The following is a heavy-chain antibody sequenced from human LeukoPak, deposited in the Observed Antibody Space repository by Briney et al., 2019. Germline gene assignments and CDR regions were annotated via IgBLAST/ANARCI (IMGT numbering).Heavy chain of an antibody. CDR2: ISGSGGNA. Sequence: GGSLRLSCAASGFTFSSYAMSWVRQAPGKGLEWVSSISGSGGNAYFADSVKGRFTISRDNSKDTLYLQMNSLRAEDTAVYFCAKGVLTTLTPFDYWGQGTLVTVSS. CDR1: GFTFSSYA. J-gene: IGHJ4*02. CDR3: AKGVLTTLTPFDY. V-gene: IGHV3-23*01. D-gene: IGHD4-17*01.